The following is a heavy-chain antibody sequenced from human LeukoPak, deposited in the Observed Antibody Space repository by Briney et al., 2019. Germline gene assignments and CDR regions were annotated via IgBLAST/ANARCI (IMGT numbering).Heavy chain of an antibody. V-gene: IGHV4-30-2*01. Sequence: SETLSLTCAVSGGSISSGGYSWSWIRQPPGKGLEWIGYIYHSGSTYYNPSLKSRVTISVDRSKNQFSLKLSSVTAADTAVYYCARSNPRGLYYFDYWGQGTLVTVSS. D-gene: IGHD2-8*01. J-gene: IGHJ4*02. CDR3: ARSNPRGLYYFDY. CDR1: GGSISSGGYS. CDR2: IYHSGST.